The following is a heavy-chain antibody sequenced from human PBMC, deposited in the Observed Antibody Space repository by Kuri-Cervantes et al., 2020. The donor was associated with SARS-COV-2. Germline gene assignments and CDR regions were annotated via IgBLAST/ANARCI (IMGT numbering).Heavy chain of an antibody. Sequence: ASVKVSCKASGYTFTSYYMHWVRQAPGQGLEWMGIINPSGGSTSYAQKFQGRVTMTRDTSTSTVYMELSSLRSEDTAVHYCARSSLGYCSGGSCSNWFDPWGQGTLVTVSS. CDR2: INPSGGST. J-gene: IGHJ5*02. CDR3: ARSSLGYCSGGSCSNWFDP. D-gene: IGHD2-15*01. CDR1: GYTFTSYY. V-gene: IGHV1-46*01.